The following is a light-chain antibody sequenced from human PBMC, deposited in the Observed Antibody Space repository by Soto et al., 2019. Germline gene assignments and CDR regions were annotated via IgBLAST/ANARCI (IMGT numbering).Light chain of an antibody. Sequence: DIQMTQSPSTVSGTIGDRVTITCRASQTISSWLAWYQQKPGKAPKLLIYKASTLKSGVPSRFSGSGSGTEFTLTISSLQPDDFATYYCQHYNSYGTFGQGTKADVK. CDR2: KAS. V-gene: IGKV1-5*03. CDR1: QTISSW. J-gene: IGKJ1*01. CDR3: QHYNSYGT.